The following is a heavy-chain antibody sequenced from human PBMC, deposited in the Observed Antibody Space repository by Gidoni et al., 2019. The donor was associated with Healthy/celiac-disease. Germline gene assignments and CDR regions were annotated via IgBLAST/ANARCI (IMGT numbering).Heavy chain of an antibody. J-gene: IGHJ4*02. V-gene: IGHV2-5*02. CDR1: GFSLSTSGVG. Sequence: QITLKESGPTLVNPTQPLTLTCTFSGFSLSTSGVGVGWIRQPPGKALEWLALIHWDDDKRYSPSLKSRLTITKDTSKNQVVLTMTNMDPVDTATYYCALILHWNYGVSYWGQGTLVTVSS. CDR2: IHWDDDK. D-gene: IGHD1-7*01. CDR3: ALILHWNYGVSY.